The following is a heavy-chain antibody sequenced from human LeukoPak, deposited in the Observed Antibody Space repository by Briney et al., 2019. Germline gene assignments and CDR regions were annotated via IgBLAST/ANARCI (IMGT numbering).Heavy chain of an antibody. J-gene: IGHJ4*02. V-gene: IGHV3-23*01. CDR2: ISGSGSST. CDR3: AKVIKDSSGWYRPGY. Sequence: GGSPRLSRAASGFTFSSYAMSWVRQAPGKGLEWVSAISGSGSSTYYADSVKGRFTISRDNSKNTLYLQMNSLRAEDTAVYYCAKVIKDSSGWYRPGYWGQGTLVTVSS. CDR1: GFTFSSYA. D-gene: IGHD6-19*01.